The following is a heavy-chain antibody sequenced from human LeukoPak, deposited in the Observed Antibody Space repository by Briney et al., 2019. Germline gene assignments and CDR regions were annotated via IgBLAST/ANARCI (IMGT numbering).Heavy chain of an antibody. CDR1: GFTFSSYA. D-gene: IGHD3-10*01. J-gene: IGHJ4*02. Sequence: GGSLRLSCAASGFTFSSYAMSWVRQAPGKGMEWGSAISGSGGSTYYADSVKGRLTSSRDNSKNTLYLQMHSLRAEDTAVYYCARTRVYYGSGSYYILQYYFDYWGQGTLVTVSS. V-gene: IGHV3-23*01. CDR2: ISGSGGST. CDR3: ARTRVYYGSGSYYILQYYFDY.